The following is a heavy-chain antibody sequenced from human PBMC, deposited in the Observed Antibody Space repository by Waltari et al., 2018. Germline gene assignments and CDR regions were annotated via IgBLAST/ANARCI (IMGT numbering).Heavy chain of an antibody. CDR3: ARGSAFDY. CDR1: GGPISRGDYS. Sequence: QVQLQAPGPGLVKPSPTLSLTCTASGGPISRGDYSWSWLRQPPGKGLEWIGYIYYSGSTYYNPSLKRRVTISVDTSKNQFSLKLSSVTAADTAVYYCARGSAFDYWGQGTLVTVSS. V-gene: IGHV4-30-4*08. CDR2: IYYSGST. J-gene: IGHJ4*02.